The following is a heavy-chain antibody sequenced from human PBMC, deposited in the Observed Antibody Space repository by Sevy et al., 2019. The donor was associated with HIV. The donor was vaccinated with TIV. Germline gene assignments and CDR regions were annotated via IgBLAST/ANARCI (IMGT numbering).Heavy chain of an antibody. J-gene: IGHJ6*02. CDR2: FYYSRST. Sequence: SETLSLTCTVSRDSISGYYWSWIRQPPGKGLEWIGYFYYSRSTNYNPSLKSRVTISVDTSKNQVSLKVSSVTTADTAVYYCARAYSEYYYGMDVWGQGTTVTVSS. CDR1: RDSISGYY. V-gene: IGHV4-59*01. CDR3: ARAYSEYYYGMDV. D-gene: IGHD4-4*01.